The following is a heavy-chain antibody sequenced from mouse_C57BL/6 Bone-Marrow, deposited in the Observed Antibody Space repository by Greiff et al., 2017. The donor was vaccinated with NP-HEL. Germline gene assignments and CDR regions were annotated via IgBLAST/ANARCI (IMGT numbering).Heavy chain of an antibody. CDR1: GYTFTDYY. D-gene: IGHD2-12*01. Sequence: EVQLQQSGPELVKPGASVKISCKASGYTFTDYYMNWVKQSHGKSLEWIGDINPNNGGTSYNQKFKGKATLTVDKSSSTAYMELRSLTSEDSAVYYCARESYDAMDYWGQGTSVTVSS. CDR2: INPNNGGT. CDR3: ARESYDAMDY. V-gene: IGHV1-26*01. J-gene: IGHJ4*01.